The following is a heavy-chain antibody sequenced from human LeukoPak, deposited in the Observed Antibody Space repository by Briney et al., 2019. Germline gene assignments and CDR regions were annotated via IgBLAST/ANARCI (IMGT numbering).Heavy chain of an antibody. J-gene: IGHJ6*03. Sequence: PSETLTLTCTASGGSISSYYWSWIRQPAGKGLEWIGRIYTSGSTNYNPSLKIRVTISVDKSKSQFSLKLSSVTAADTAVYYCARDSTVTASAIPTYYLDVWGKGTTVTVSS. V-gene: IGHV4-4*07. D-gene: IGHD4-11*01. CDR3: ARDSTVTASAIPTYYLDV. CDR2: IYTSGST. CDR1: GGSISSYY.